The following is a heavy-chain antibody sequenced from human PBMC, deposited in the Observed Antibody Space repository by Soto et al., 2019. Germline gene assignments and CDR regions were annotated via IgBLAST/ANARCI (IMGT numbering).Heavy chain of an antibody. J-gene: IGHJ4*02. V-gene: IGHV1-3*01. CDR3: VRQPGGGYNTLY. D-gene: IGHD3-16*01. CDR1: GYTFTTYA. Sequence: ASVKVSCKASGYTFTTYAMHWVRQAPGQRLEWMGWIDAGNGNTKYSQKFQGRVTITMDTSATTAYMELSSLRPEDTAAYYCVRQPGGGYNTLYWDERTLLTVAS. CDR2: IDAGNGNT.